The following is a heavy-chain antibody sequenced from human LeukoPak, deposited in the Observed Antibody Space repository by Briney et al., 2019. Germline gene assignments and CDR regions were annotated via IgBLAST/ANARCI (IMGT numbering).Heavy chain of an antibody. CDR2: IYYSGST. V-gene: IGHV4-39*01. Sequence: SETLSLTCTVSGDSISSYYWGWIRQPPGKGLEWIGSIYYSGSTYYNPSLKSRVTISVDTSKNQFSLKLSSVTAADTAVYYCASPSGSTTTDYWGQGTLVTVSS. J-gene: IGHJ4*02. CDR1: GDSISSYY. D-gene: IGHD1-26*01. CDR3: ASPSGSTTTDY.